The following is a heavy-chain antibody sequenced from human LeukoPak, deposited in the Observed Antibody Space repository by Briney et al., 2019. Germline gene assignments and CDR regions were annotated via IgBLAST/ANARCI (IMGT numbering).Heavy chain of an antibody. CDR2: ISGSGGST. Sequence: GGSLRLSCAASGFTFSSDAMSWVRQAPGKGLGWVSAISGSGGSTYYADSVKGRFTISRDNSKNTLYLQMNSLRAEDTAVYYCAKDRSHYYGSGSYAFDYWGQGTLVTVS. J-gene: IGHJ4*02. D-gene: IGHD3-10*01. CDR3: AKDRSHYYGSGSYAFDY. V-gene: IGHV3-23*01. CDR1: GFTFSSDA.